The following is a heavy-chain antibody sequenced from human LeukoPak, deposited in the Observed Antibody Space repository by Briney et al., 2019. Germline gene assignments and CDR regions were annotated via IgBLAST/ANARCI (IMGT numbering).Heavy chain of an antibody. CDR2: IFHSGST. Sequence: SETLSLTCAVSGYSISSGYYWGWIRPPPGKRLEWIGSIFHSGSTYYNPSLKSRVNMSVDTSKNQISLKLSSVTAADTAVYYCARASGSYGSGSYYYYGMDVWGKGTTVTVSS. J-gene: IGHJ6*04. CDR3: ARASGSYGSGSYYYYGMDV. CDR1: GYSISSGYY. D-gene: IGHD3-10*01. V-gene: IGHV4-38-2*01.